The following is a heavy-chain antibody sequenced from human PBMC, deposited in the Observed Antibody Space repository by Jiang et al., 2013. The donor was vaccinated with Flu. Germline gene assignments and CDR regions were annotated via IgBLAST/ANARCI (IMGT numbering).Heavy chain of an antibody. Sequence: GAEVKKPGASVKVSCKASGYTFTDYYMNWVRQAPGQRLEWMGWINPNGGDTNYAQKFEGRVTMTRDTPISTAYMELSRLTSDDTAVYYCARDVADTSSSVWFDPVGPGTLVTVSS. J-gene: IGHJ5*02. CDR3: ARDVADTSSSVWFDP. CDR2: INPNGGDT. CDR1: GYTFTDYY. D-gene: IGHD5-18*01. V-gene: IGHV1-2*02.